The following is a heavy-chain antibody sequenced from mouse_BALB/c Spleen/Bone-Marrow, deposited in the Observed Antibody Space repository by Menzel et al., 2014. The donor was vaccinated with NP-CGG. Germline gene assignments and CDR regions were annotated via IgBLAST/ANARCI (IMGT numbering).Heavy chain of an antibody. J-gene: IGHJ2*01. CDR2: IYPGNSDT. CDR1: SYTFSNYW. V-gene: IGHV1-5*01. Sequence: VQLQQSGTVLARPGAAVKMSCKASSYTFSNYWMHWVKQRPGQGLEWIGTIYPGNSDTTYNQKFQGKAKLTAVTSTSTAYMELSSLTNEDSAVYYCTTLARNNFDYWGQGTTLTVSS. D-gene: IGHD3-1*01. CDR3: TTLARNNFDY.